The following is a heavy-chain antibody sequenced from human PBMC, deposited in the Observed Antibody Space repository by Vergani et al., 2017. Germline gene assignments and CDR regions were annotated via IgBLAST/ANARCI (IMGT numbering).Heavy chain of an antibody. CDR1: GFTFSSYW. Sequence: EVQLVESGGGLVQPGGSLRLSYAASGFTFSSYWMHWVRQAPGKGLVWVSRINSDGSSTSYADSVKGRFTISRDNAKNTLYLQMNSLRAEDTAVYYCARDKAYYGSGSRFDYWGQGTLVTVSS. CDR3: ARDKAYYGSGSRFDY. CDR2: INSDGSST. J-gene: IGHJ4*02. V-gene: IGHV3-74*01. D-gene: IGHD3-10*01.